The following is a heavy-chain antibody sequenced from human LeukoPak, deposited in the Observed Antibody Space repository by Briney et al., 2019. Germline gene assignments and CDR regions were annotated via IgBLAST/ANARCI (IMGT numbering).Heavy chain of an antibody. CDR1: GFTFGDYA. CDR2: IRSKAYGGTT. J-gene: IGHJ4*02. V-gene: IGHV3-49*04. D-gene: IGHD6-19*01. CDR3: TRDADSSGWYHFDY. Sequence: GGSLRLSCTASGFTFGDYAMSWVRQAPGKGLEWVGFIRSKAYGGTTEYAASVKGRFTISRDDSKSIAYLQMNSLKTEDTAVYYCTRDADSSGWYHFDYRGQGTLVTVSS.